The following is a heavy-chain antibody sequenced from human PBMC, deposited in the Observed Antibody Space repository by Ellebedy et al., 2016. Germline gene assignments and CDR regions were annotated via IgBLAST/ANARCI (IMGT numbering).Heavy chain of an antibody. V-gene: IGHV4-59*01. CDR2: IYYSGST. CDR1: GGSISSYY. CDR3: ARTPPPPWYFDY. Sequence: SETLSLTXTVSGGSISSYYWSWIRQPPGKGLEWIGYIYYSGSTNYNPSLKSRVTISVDTSKNQLSLKLSSVTAADTAVYYCARTPPPPWYFDYWGQGTLVTVSS. J-gene: IGHJ4*02.